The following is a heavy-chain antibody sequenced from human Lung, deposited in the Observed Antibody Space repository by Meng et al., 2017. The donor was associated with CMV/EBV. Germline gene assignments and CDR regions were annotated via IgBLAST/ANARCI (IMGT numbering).Heavy chain of an antibody. D-gene: IGHD3-3*01. Sequence: ASVKVSCKASGYTFTGYYMHWVRQAPGQGLEWMGWINPNSGGTNYAQKFQGRVTMTRDTSISTAYMELSRLRSDDTAVYYCARDRLRFLEWPYGMDVWGQGTTVTVSS. J-gene: IGHJ6*02. CDR3: ARDRLRFLEWPYGMDV. CDR1: GYTFTGYY. CDR2: INPNSGGT. V-gene: IGHV1-2*02.